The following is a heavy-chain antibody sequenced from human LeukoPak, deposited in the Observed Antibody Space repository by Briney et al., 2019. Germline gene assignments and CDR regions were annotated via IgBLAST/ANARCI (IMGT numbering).Heavy chain of an antibody. CDR3: ASVEQQLWFDP. J-gene: IGHJ5*02. Sequence: SVTLSLTCAVSVDSISSSNWWSWVGQPPGKGLEWIGEIYHSGSTNYNPSLKSRVTISVDKSKNQFSLKLSSVTAADTAVYYCASVEQQLWFDPWGQGTLVTVSS. CDR1: VDSISSSNW. CDR2: IYHSGST. D-gene: IGHD6-13*01. V-gene: IGHV4-4*02.